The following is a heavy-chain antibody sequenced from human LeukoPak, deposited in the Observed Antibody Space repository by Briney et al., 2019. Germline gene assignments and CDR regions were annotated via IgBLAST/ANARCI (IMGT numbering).Heavy chain of an antibody. CDR2: INPTGGTT. Sequence: ASVKVSCKASGYTFTDYYIHWVRHAPGQGLEWMGIINPTGGTTVYTQKFQGRVTMTRHTATSTVNMDLISLRSEDTAVYYCARVSTGTIFDYWGQGTLVTVSS. J-gene: IGHJ4*02. D-gene: IGHD2-8*02. CDR1: GYTFTDYY. CDR3: ARVSTGTIFDY. V-gene: IGHV1-46*01.